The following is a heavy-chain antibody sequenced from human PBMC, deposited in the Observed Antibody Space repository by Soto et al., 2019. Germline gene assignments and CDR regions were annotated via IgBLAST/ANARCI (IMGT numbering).Heavy chain of an antibody. D-gene: IGHD3-3*01. Sequence: QLQLQESGPGLVKPSETLSLTCNVSGGSISSSSYYWGWIRQPPGKGLEWIGSIYYSGSTYYNPSLKSLVTISVYPSKNQFSLKRSSVPAADTAVYYCARHLLLLRFSLPVPPDYSGQGTLVTVTS. CDR3: ARHLLLLRFSLPVPPDY. CDR2: IYYSGST. J-gene: IGHJ4*02. CDR1: GGSISSSSYY. V-gene: IGHV4-39*01.